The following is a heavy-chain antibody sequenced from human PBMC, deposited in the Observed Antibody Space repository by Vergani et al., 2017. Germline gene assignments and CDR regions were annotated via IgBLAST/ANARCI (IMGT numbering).Heavy chain of an antibody. CDR3: AKGGSYGYSIRDAFDI. CDR2: ISGSGGST. CDR1: GFTFSSYA. D-gene: IGHD5-24*01. Sequence: EVQLLEFGGGLVQPGGSLRLSCAASGFTFSSYAMSWVRQAPGKGLEWVSAISGSGGSTYYADSVKGRFTISRDNSKNTLYLQMNSLRAEDTAVYYCAKGGSYGYSIRDAFDIWGQGTMVTVSS. J-gene: IGHJ3*02. V-gene: IGHV3-23*01.